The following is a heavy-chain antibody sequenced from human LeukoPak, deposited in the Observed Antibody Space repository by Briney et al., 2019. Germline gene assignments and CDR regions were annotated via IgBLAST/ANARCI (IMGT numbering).Heavy chain of an antibody. V-gene: IGHV4-4*02. D-gene: IGHD6-19*01. J-gene: IGHJ4*02. Sequence: PGGFLRLSCAASGFTFSTHAMIWVRQAPGKGLEWIGEIYHSGSTNYNPSLKSRVTISVDKSKNQFSLKLSSVTAADTAVYYCARGRNWSRVGGWYGWGQGTLVTVSS. CDR2: IYHSGST. CDR3: ARGRNWSRVGGWYG. CDR1: GFTFSTHAM.